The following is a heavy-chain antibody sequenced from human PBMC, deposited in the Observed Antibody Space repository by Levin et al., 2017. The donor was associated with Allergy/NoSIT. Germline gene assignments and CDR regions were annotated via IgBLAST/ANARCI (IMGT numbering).Heavy chain of an antibody. CDR2: MNPNSGNT. Sequence: ASVKVSCKASGYTFTSYDINWVRQATGQGLEWMGWMNPNSGNTGYAQKFQGRVTMTRNTSMSTAYMELSSLRSEDTAVYYCARALNRITIFGVVIIEGWFDPWGQGTLVTVSS. J-gene: IGHJ5*02. D-gene: IGHD3-3*01. CDR3: ARALNRITIFGVVIIEGWFDP. CDR1: GYTFTSYD. V-gene: IGHV1-8*01.